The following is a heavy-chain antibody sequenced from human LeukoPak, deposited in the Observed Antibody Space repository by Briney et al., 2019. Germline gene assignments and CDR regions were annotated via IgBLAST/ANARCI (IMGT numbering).Heavy chain of an antibody. CDR2: ISGSGGST. J-gene: IGHJ6*04. CDR3: AELGITMIGGV. CDR1: GFTSSSYG. Sequence: AGGSLRLSCAASGFTSSSYGMSWVRQAPGKGLEWVSGISGSGGSTYYADSVKGRFTISRDNSKNTLDLQMNSLRAEDTAVYYCAELGITMIGGVWGKGTTVTISS. V-gene: IGHV3-23*01. D-gene: IGHD3-10*02.